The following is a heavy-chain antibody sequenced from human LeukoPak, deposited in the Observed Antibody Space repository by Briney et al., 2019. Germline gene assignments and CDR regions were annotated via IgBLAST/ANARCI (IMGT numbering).Heavy chain of an antibody. CDR1: GVSISTYY. Sequence: SETLSLTCTVSGVSISTYYWSWIRQPPGKGLEWIGYIYYSGSTNYNPSLKSRVTISVDTSKNQFSLKLSSVTAADTAVYYCARGRWGSYYDYWGQGTLVTVSS. V-gene: IGHV4-59*01. D-gene: IGHD3-16*01. CDR3: ARGRWGSYYDY. CDR2: IYYSGST. J-gene: IGHJ4*02.